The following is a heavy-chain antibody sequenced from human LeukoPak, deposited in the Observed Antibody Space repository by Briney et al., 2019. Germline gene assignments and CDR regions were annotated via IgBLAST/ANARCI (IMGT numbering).Heavy chain of an antibody. Sequence: SETLSLTCAVYGGSFSGYYWSWIRQPPGKGLEWIGEINHSGSTNYNPSLKSRVTISVDTSKNQFSLKLSSVTAADTAVYYCGRDRVRGVIKSYYYGMDVWGQGTTVTVSS. V-gene: IGHV4-34*01. J-gene: IGHJ6*02. D-gene: IGHD3-10*01. CDR3: GRDRVRGVIKSYYYGMDV. CDR1: GGSFSGYY. CDR2: INHSGST.